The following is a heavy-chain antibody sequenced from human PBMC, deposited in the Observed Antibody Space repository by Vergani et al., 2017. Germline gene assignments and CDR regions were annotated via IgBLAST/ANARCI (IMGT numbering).Heavy chain of an antibody. J-gene: IGHJ4*02. CDR3: ARETYDYVWGSYRYQNY. D-gene: IGHD3-16*02. Sequence: EVQLVESGGGLVQPGGSLRLSCAASGFTVSSNYMSWVRQAPGKGLEWVSVIYSGGSTYYADSVKGRFTISRDNSKNTLYLQMNSLRAEDTAVYYCARETYDYVWGSYRYQNYWGQGSLVTVSS. V-gene: IGHV3-66*01. CDR2: IYSGGST. CDR1: GFTVSSNY.